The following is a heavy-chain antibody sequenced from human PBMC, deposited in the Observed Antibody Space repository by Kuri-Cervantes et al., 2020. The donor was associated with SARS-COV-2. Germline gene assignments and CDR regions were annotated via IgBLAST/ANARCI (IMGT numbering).Heavy chain of an antibody. CDR1: GGSFSGYY. J-gene: IGHJ4*02. CDR3: ARSSDYVWGSLYYFDY. D-gene: IGHD3-16*01. V-gene: IGHV4-34*01. CDR2: INHSGNT. Sequence: SETLSLTCAVYGGSFSGYYWSWIRQPPGKGLEWIGEINHSGNTNYNPSLKSRVTISVDTSKNQFFLKLTSVTAADTAVYYCARSSDYVWGSLYYFDYWGQGTLVTVSS.